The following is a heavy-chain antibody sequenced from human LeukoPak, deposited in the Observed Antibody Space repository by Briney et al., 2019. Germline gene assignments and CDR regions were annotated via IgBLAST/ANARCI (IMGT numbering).Heavy chain of an antibody. D-gene: IGHD1-26*01. J-gene: IGHJ5*02. V-gene: IGHV4-39*07. Sequence: SETLSLTCTVSGGSISSSSYYWGWIRQPPGKGLEWIGSIYYSGSTYYNPSLKSRVTISVDTSKNQFSLKLSSVTAADTAVYYCARDPQWELRVGNNWFDPWGQGTLVTVSS. CDR1: GGSISSSSYY. CDR3: ARDPQWELRVGNNWFDP. CDR2: IYYSGST.